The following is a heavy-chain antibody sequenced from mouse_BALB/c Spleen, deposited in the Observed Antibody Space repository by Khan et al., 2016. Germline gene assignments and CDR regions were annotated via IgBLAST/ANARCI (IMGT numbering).Heavy chain of an antibody. J-gene: IGHJ2*01. CDR3: TSGVTTVVDYFDY. CDR1: GFTFSSYA. V-gene: IGHV5-6-5*01. CDR2: ISSGGNT. D-gene: IGHD1-1*02. Sequence: EVQLLESGGGLVKPGGSLKLSCAASGFTFSSYAMSWVRQTPEKRLEWVASISSGGNTFYPDSLKGRFTISRDNARNILYLHMSSRRSEDTAMYYCTSGVTTVVDYFDYWGQGTTVTVSA.